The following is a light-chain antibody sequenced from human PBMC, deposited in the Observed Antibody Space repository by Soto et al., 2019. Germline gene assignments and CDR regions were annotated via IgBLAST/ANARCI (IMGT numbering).Light chain of an antibody. V-gene: IGLV1-47*02. CDR3: AAWDDSLRGYV. J-gene: IGLJ1*01. CDR2: NNN. Sequence: QSVLTQSPSASGTPGQRVTISCSGSSSNIGSNYVYWYQQLPEAAPKLLIYNNNQRPSGVPDRFSGSKSATSASLALSGLRSEDEADYYCAAWDDSLRGYVFGTGTKLTVL. CDR1: SSNIGSNY.